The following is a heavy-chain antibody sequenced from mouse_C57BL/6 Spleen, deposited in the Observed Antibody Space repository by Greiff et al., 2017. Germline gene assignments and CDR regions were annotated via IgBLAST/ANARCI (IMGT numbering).Heavy chain of an antibody. CDR1: GYTFTSYW. CDR3: ARRGLSAMDY. J-gene: IGHJ4*01. D-gene: IGHD3-1*01. CDR2: IDPSDSYT. Sequence: QVQLQQPGAELVMPGASVKLSCKASGYTFTSYWMHWVKQRPGQGLEWLGEIDPSDSYTNYNQKFKGKSTLTVDTSSSTAYMQLSSLASEDSAVYYCARRGLSAMDYWGQGTSVTVSS. V-gene: IGHV1-69*01.